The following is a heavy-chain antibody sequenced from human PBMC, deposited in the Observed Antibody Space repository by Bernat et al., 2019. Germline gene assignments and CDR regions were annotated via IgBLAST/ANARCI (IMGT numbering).Heavy chain of an antibody. J-gene: IGHJ4*02. CDR1: GFTFSSYA. D-gene: IGHD2-2*01. CDR2: ISGSGGTT. V-gene: IGHV3-23*01. CDR3: AKATGYCTTTSCQLLDY. Sequence: DVQLLQSGGGLVQPGGSLRLSCAASGFTFSSYAMTWVRQAPGKGLEWVSAISGSGGTTYYADSVKGRFTISRDNSRNTLHLQMDSLRAEDTAVYYCAKATGYCTTTSCQLLDYWGQGTLVTVSS.